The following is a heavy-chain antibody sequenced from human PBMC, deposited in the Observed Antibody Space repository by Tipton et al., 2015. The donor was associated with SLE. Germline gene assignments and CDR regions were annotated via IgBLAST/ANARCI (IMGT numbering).Heavy chain of an antibody. Sequence: TLSLTCTVSGGSISSSSYYWGWIRQPPGKGLEWIGSIYYSGSTYYNPSLKSRVTISVDTSKNQFSLKLSSVTAADTAVYYCASGYCSGGSCSYWYFDLWGRGTLVTVSS. V-gene: IGHV4-39*07. CDR2: IYYSGST. J-gene: IGHJ2*01. CDR3: ASGYCSGGSCSYWYFDL. D-gene: IGHD2-15*01. CDR1: GGSISSSSYY.